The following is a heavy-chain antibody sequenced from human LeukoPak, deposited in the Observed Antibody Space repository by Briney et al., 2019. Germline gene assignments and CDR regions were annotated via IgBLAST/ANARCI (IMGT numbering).Heavy chain of an antibody. Sequence: GASVKVSCKASGYTFTSYGISWVRQAPGQGLEWMGWISAYNGNTNYAQKLQGRVTMTTDTSTSTAYMELRSLRSDDTAVYYCARRVEYCSSTSCPENWFDPWGQGTLVTVSS. CDR2: ISAYNGNT. V-gene: IGHV1-18*01. CDR3: ARRVEYCSSTSCPENWFDP. CDR1: GYTFTSYG. D-gene: IGHD2-2*01. J-gene: IGHJ5*02.